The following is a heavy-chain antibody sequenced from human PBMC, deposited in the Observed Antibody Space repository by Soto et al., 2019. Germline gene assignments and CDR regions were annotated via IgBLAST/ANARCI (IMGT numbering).Heavy chain of an antibody. CDR2: ITREGYNK. CDR1: GLIFKNYA. J-gene: IGHJ4*02. V-gene: IGHV3-30*04. D-gene: IGHD2-15*01. CDR3: TSCSGGCSSVGMDF. Sequence: PGGSLRLSCAVSGLIFKNYALNWVRQAPGKGLEWVASITREGYNKYYADSVKGRFTISRDNSNNTLRLQKTALSVDDSSVYYCTSCSGGCSSVGMDFWGPGTLVTVSS.